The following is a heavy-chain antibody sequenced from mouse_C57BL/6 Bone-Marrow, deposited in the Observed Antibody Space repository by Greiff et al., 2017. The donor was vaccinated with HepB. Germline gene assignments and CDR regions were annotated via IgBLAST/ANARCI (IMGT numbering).Heavy chain of an antibody. V-gene: IGHV5-4*01. CDR2: ISDGGSYT. Sequence: EVKLMESGGGLVKPGGSLKLSCAASGFTFSSYAMSWVRQTPEKRLEWVATISDGGSYTYYPDNVTGRFTISRDNAKNNLYLPMSNLKSEDTAMYYCARESEIYDGYDFDYWGQGTTLTVSA. J-gene: IGHJ2*01. CDR1: GFTFSSYA. CDR3: ARESEIYDGYDFDY. D-gene: IGHD2-2*01.